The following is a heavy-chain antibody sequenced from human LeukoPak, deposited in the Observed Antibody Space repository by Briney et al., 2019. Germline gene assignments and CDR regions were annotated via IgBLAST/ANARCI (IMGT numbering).Heavy chain of an antibody. V-gene: IGHV3-30*02. Sequence: GGSLRLSCAASGFTFSSYGMHWVRQAPGKGLGWVAFIRYDGSNKYYADSVKGRFTISRDNSKNTLYLQMNSLRAEDTAVYYCAKIFMVRGANFDYWGQGTLVTVSS. D-gene: IGHD3-10*01. CDR1: GFTFSSYG. CDR3: AKIFMVRGANFDY. J-gene: IGHJ4*02. CDR2: IRYDGSNK.